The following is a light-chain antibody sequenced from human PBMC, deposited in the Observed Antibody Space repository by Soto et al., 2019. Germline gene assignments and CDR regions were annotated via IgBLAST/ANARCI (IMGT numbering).Light chain of an antibody. CDR3: QTWGAGFRV. V-gene: IGLV4-69*01. CDR1: SGHSSYA. J-gene: IGLJ3*02. Sequence: QLVLTQSPSASASLGASVKLTCTLSSGHSSYAITWLQQQPEKGPRYLMKVNMDGSHSKGDGIPDRFSGSSSGTERYLTISSLQSEDEAHYYCQTWGAGFRVFGGGTKLTVL. CDR2: VNMDGSH.